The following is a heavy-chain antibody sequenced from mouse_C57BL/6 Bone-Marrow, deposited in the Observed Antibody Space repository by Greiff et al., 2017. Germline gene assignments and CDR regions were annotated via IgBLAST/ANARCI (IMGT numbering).Heavy chain of an antibody. CDR1: GYTFTSYW. J-gene: IGHJ3*01. CDR2: IDPSDGYP. Sequence: QVQLQQPGAELVMPGASVKLSCKASGYTFTSYWMHWVKQRPGQGLEWIGEIDPSDGYPNYNQKFKGKSTLTVDKSSSTADMQLSSLTSEDSAVYYCARNSITTVEGFAYWSQGTLVTVS. CDR3: ARNSITTVEGFAY. D-gene: IGHD1-1*01. V-gene: IGHV1-69*01.